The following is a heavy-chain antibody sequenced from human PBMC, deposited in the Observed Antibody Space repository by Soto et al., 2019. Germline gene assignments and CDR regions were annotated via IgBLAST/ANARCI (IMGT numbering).Heavy chain of an antibody. Sequence: GESLKISCHGSGYSFTSYWIGWVRQMPGKGLEWLGIIYPGNSDTRYSPSFQGQVTLSADKSVNSAYLQWNSLQASDTAMYYCARSYNTSGYYPYCFDYWGQGTLVTVSS. V-gene: IGHV5-51*01. CDR2: IYPGNSDT. CDR3: ARSYNTSGYYPYCFDY. J-gene: IGHJ4*02. CDR1: GYSFTSYW. D-gene: IGHD3-22*01.